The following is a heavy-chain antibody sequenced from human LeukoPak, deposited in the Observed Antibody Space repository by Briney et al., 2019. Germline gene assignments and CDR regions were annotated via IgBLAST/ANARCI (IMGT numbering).Heavy chain of an antibody. CDR2: TYHRSKWYN. CDR3: ARAGITVAGTTVAFWFDP. CDR1: GDSVSSNSAA. J-gene: IGHJ5*02. D-gene: IGHD6-19*01. V-gene: IGHV6-1*01. Sequence: SQTLSLTCAISGDSVSSNSAAWHWIRQSPSRGLEWLGRTYHRSKWYNDYAVSVKSRISINPDTSKNQFSLHLNSVTPEDTAVYYCARAGITVAGTTVAFWFDPWGLGTLVTVSS.